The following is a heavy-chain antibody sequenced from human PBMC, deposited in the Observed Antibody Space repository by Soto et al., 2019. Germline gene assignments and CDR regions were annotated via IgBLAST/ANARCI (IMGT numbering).Heavy chain of an antibody. CDR3: ARLAYCGGDCYSFSYFDY. Sequence: GGSLRFSCAASGFTFSSYSMNWVRQAPGKGLEWVSSISSSSSYIYYADSVKGRFTISRDNAKNSLYLQMNSLRAEDTAVYYCARLAYCGGDCYSFSYFDYWGQGTLVTVSS. V-gene: IGHV3-21*01. CDR2: ISSSSSYI. D-gene: IGHD2-21*01. J-gene: IGHJ4*02. CDR1: GFTFSSYS.